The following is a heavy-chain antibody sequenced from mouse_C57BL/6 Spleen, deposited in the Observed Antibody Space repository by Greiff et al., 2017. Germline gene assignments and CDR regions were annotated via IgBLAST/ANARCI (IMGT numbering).Heavy chain of an antibody. CDR1: GFSFNNYA. V-gene: IGHV10-1*01. CDR2: IRSKSNNYAK. Sequence: EVHLVESGGGLVQPKGSLKLSCAASGFSFNNYAMNWVRQAPGQGLEWVARIRSKSNNYAKSYDDSVKHSFTISRDDSESRLYLQMNYLKTEDTAMYYGVRQPYCSSYYAMDYWGQGTSVTVSS. J-gene: IGHJ4*01. D-gene: IGHD1-1*01. CDR3: VRQPYCSSYYAMDY.